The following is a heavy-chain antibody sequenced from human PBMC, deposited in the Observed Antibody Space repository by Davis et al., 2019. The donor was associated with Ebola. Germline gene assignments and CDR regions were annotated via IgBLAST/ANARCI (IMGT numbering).Heavy chain of an antibody. CDR2: ISSSSSYI. CDR3: ARLMVVDYYYYYGMDV. CDR1: GFTFSKYW. Sequence: GESLKISCAASGFTFSKYWMNWVRQAPGKGLEWVSSISSSSSYIYYADSVKGRFTISRDNAKNSLYLQMNSLRAEDTAVYYCARLMVVDYYYYYGMDVWGQGTTVTVSS. J-gene: IGHJ6*02. V-gene: IGHV3-21*01. D-gene: IGHD2-21*01.